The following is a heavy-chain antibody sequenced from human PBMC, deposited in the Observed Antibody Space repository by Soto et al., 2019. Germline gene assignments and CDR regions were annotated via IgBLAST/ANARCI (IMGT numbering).Heavy chain of an antibody. CDR3: ARAGHDSSGYYYGGLDY. V-gene: IGHV3-33*01. Sequence: QVQLVESGGGVAQPGGSLRLTCAASGFTFSRYGMHWVRQAPGKGLEWVAVIWTDGSYEYYADSVMGRFTISRDNSKNTLDLQMNSLRAEDTAVYYCARAGHDSSGYYYGGLDYWGPGTLVTVSS. J-gene: IGHJ4*02. CDR1: GFTFSRYG. D-gene: IGHD3-22*01. CDR2: IWTDGSYE.